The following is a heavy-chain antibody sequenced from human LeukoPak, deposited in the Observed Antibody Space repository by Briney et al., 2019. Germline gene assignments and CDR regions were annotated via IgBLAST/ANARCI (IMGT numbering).Heavy chain of an antibody. CDR1: GYTFTSYD. Sequence: GASVKVSCKASGYTFTSYDINWVRQATGQGLEWMGRMNPNSGNTGYAQKFQGRVTMTRNTSISTAYMELSSLRSEDTAVYYCARGSLGSSWYILDYWGQGTLVTVSS. D-gene: IGHD6-13*01. V-gene: IGHV1-8*01. CDR2: MNPNSGNT. CDR3: ARGSLGSSWYILDY. J-gene: IGHJ4*02.